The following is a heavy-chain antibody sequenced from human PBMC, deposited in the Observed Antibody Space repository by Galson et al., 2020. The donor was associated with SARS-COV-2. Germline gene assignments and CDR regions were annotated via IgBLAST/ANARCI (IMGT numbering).Heavy chain of an antibody. V-gene: IGHV3-23*01. CDR3: VKEGAAANVYNCMDA. D-gene: IGHD6-13*01. Sequence: GGSLRLSCAASGFIFSNYAMNWVRQAPGKGLEWVSSISGSGGSTYYADSVKGRFTFSRDNSKNTLYLQMNNLRAEDTALYYCVKEGAAANVYNCMDAWGNGTTVTVSS. CDR1: GFIFSNYA. J-gene: IGHJ6*03. CDR2: ISGSGGST.